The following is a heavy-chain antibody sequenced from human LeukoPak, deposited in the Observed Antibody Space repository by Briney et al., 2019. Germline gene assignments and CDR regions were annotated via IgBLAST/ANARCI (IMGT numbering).Heavy chain of an antibody. J-gene: IGHJ5*02. CDR2: IYYSGST. Sequence: PSETLSLTCTVSGGSISSGDYYWSWIRQPPGKGLEWIGYIYYSGSTYYNPSLKSRVTISVDTSKNQFSLKLSSVTAADTAVYYCARESAVTTNEENWSDPWGQGTLVTVSS. D-gene: IGHD4-17*01. CDR1: GGSISSGDYY. CDR3: ARESAVTTNEENWSDP. V-gene: IGHV4-30-4*08.